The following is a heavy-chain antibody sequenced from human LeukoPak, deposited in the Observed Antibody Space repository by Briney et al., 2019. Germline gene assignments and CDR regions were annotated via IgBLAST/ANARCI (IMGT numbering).Heavy chain of an antibody. CDR1: GFAFSTYS. CDR3: ATPFDY. J-gene: IGHJ4*02. CDR2: ISSSSDTI. Sequence: PGGSLRLSCAASGFAFSTYSMNWVRQAPGKGLEWVSYISSSSDTIHYADSVKGRFTISRDNAKNSLYLQMNSLRAEDTAVYYCATPFDYWGQGTLVTVSP. V-gene: IGHV3-48*01.